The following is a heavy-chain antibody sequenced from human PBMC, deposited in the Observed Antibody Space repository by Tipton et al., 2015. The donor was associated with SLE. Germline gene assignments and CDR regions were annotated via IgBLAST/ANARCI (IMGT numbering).Heavy chain of an antibody. Sequence: TLSLTCSVTGDSISGSYWNWIRQSPGKGLEWIGYVYDTERPIYNPSLQSRVTISSDMSKSQLSLRLTSVTAADTAVYYCARYYCYNYYMDVWGKGTTVTVSS. CDR1: GDSISGSY. CDR3: ARYYCYNYYMDV. J-gene: IGHJ6*03. CDR2: VYDTERP. V-gene: IGHV4-59*08.